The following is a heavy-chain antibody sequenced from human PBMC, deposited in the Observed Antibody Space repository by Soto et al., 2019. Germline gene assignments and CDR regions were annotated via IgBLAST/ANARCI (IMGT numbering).Heavy chain of an antibody. Sequence: EVQLVESEGGLVQPGGSLRLSCEASGFIFTTSDMSWVRQAPGKGLEWISSITITGDTTHYADSVKGRFTISRDNSRKTVYLQKNSLRVADPAVYYCAKGGGGDHGYWGQGTLVAVSS. CDR2: ITITGDTT. J-gene: IGHJ4*02. V-gene: IGHV3-23*04. CDR3: AKGGGGDHGY. CDR1: GFIFTTSD. D-gene: IGHD2-21*02.